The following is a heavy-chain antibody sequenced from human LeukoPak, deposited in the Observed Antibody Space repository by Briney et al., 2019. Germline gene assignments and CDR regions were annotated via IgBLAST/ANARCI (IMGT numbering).Heavy chain of an antibody. D-gene: IGHD3-10*01. CDR3: ARKVRGVIAPFDY. Sequence: SETLSLTCTVSGGSISSSSYYWGWIRQPPGKGLEWIGSIYYSGSTYYNPSLKSRVTISVDTSKNQFSLKLSSVTAADTAVYYCARKVRGVIAPFDYWGQGTLVTVSS. V-gene: IGHV4-39*01. CDR2: IYYSGST. CDR1: GGSISSSSYY. J-gene: IGHJ4*02.